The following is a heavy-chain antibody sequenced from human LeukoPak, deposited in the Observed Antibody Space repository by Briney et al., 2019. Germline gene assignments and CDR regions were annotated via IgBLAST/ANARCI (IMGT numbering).Heavy chain of an antibody. J-gene: IGHJ4*02. CDR2: IGTGGGGK. CDR3: AKVISENQWLAPFDS. CDR1: GFIFSSYA. D-gene: IGHD6-19*01. V-gene: IGHV3-23*01. Sequence: GGSLRLSCPASGFIFSSYAMSWVRPAPGKGLEWVSIIGTGGGGKYYADSAKGRFTISRDNAQNTLYLEMNSLRAEDTAVYYCAKVISENQWLAPFDSLGQRTLVTVSS.